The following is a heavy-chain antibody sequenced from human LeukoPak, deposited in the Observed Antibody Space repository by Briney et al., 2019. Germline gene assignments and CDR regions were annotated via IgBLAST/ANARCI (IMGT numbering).Heavy chain of an antibody. V-gene: IGHV3-21*01. CDR2: ISSSSSYI. Sequence: GGSLRLSCAASGFTFSSYSMNWVRQAPGKGLEWVSSISSSSSYIYYADSVKGRFTISRDNAKNSLYLQMNSLRAEDTAVYYCARDSLLAVAGKDYWGQGTLVTVS. CDR1: GFTFSSYS. D-gene: IGHD6-19*01. J-gene: IGHJ4*02. CDR3: ARDSLLAVAGKDY.